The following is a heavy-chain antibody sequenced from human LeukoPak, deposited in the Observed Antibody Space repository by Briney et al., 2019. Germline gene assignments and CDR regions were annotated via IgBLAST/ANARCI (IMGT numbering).Heavy chain of an antibody. Sequence: GGSLRLSCVASGFTFSRSWMSWVRRAPGKGLEWVGNKKQDRSEKYYVDSVKGRLTISRDNARNSVDLQMNSLRGEDTAVYYCARRLTQYDCFDPWGQGILVTVSS. D-gene: IGHD2-2*01. J-gene: IGHJ5*02. CDR2: KKQDRSEK. CDR1: GFTFSRSW. V-gene: IGHV3-7*01. CDR3: ARRLTQYDCFDP.